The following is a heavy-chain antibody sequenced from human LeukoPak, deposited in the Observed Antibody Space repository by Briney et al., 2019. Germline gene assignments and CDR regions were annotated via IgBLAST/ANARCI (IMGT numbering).Heavy chain of an antibody. V-gene: IGHV4-59*01. CDR1: GGSISSYY. J-gene: IGHJ5*02. CDR2: IYFSGST. Sequence: SQTLSLNCAVSGGSISSYYWSWIRQPPGQGLEWIGYIYFSGSTNYDPSLKSRVTISVDTSKNQFSLELSSVTAADTAVYYCARDGVGYYGSGSYYPNWFDPWGQGTLVTVSS. CDR3: ARDGVGYYGSGSYYPNWFDP. D-gene: IGHD3-10*01.